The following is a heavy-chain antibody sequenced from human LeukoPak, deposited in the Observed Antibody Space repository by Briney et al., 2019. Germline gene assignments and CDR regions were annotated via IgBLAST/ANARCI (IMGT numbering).Heavy chain of an antibody. CDR1: GFTFDDYA. Sequence: GGSLRLSCAASGFTFDDYAMHWVRQAPGKGLEWVSGISWSSGSIGYADSVKGRFTISRDNAKNSLYLQMNSLRAEDTALYYCAKDIVATKPPYYYYYMDVWGKGTTVTVSS. CDR2: ISWSSGSI. J-gene: IGHJ6*03. D-gene: IGHD5-12*01. CDR3: AKDIVATKPPYYYYYMDV. V-gene: IGHV3-9*01.